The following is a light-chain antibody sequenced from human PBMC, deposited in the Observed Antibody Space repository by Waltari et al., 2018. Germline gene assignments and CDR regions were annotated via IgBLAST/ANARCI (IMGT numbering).Light chain of an antibody. CDR3: QQYNNWPPGT. V-gene: IGKV3D-15*01. CDR1: PSIGSS. Sequence: ETVVTQSPGTLSVSPGERATLSFRTSPSIGSSLAWYQQKPGQSPRLLIYHASTRATGIPARFSGSGSETEFTLTISSLQSEDSAVYYCQQYNNWPPGTFGQGTRVEV. CDR2: HAS. J-gene: IGKJ1*01.